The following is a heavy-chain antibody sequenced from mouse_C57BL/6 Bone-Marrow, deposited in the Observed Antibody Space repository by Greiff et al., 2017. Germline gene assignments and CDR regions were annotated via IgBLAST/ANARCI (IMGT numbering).Heavy chain of an antibody. CDR2: ISSGSSTI. Sequence: EVKLVESGGGLVKPGGSLKLSCAASGFTFTDYGMHWVLQAPEKGLEWVAYISSGSSTIYYADTVKGRFTISRDNAKNTLFLQMTSLRSEDTAMYYCARYSTPYFDYWGQVTTLTVSS. V-gene: IGHV5-17*01. J-gene: IGHJ2*01. D-gene: IGHD2-5*01. CDR3: ARYSTPYFDY. CDR1: GFTFTDYG.